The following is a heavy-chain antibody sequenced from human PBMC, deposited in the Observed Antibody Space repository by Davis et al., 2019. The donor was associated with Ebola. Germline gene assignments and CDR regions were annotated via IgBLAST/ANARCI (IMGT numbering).Heavy chain of an antibody. CDR1: GFTFGNYA. V-gene: IGHV3-49*03. CDR2: IRGRSYGGTT. CDR3: TRGVIGYGDSRGTGFDP. J-gene: IGHJ5*02. D-gene: IGHD1-1*01. Sequence: GESLKISCTASGFTFGNYAMSWFRQAPGKGLEWVIFIRGRSYGGTTEYAASVKGRFTISRDDSKSIAYLQMNSLKTEDTAAYYCTRGVIGYGDSRGTGFDPWGQGTLVTVSS.